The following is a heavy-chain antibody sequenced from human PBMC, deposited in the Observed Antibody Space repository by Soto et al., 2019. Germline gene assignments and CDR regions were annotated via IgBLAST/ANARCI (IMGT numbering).Heavy chain of an antibody. CDR3: AKDGGADGYFGNWLDP. D-gene: IGHD5-12*01. Sequence: QVHLVQSGAEVKKPGSSVNVSCKASGGTFSNYAITWVRQAPGQGLEWVGRIIPIFGTTNVANKFQGRVTITEDEATTTAYMELSGLRSDDTAVYYCAKDGGADGYFGNWLDPWGQGTLVTVSS. CDR2: IIPIFGTT. CDR1: GGTFSNYA. J-gene: IGHJ5*02. V-gene: IGHV1-69*15.